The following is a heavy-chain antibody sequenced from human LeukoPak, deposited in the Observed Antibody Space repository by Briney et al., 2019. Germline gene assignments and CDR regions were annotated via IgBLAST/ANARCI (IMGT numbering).Heavy chain of an antibody. CDR3: VRDDYGDYTRRFDP. J-gene: IGHJ5*02. D-gene: IGHD4-17*01. Sequence: SETLSLTCAVYGGSFSGYYWGWIRQPPGKGLEWIASISYSGSSYYNPSLKSRVTISVDTSKNQVSLQLSSVTAADTAVYYCVRDDYGDYTRRFDPWGQGTLVTVSS. CDR1: GGSFSGYY. V-gene: IGHV4-34*01. CDR2: ISYSGSS.